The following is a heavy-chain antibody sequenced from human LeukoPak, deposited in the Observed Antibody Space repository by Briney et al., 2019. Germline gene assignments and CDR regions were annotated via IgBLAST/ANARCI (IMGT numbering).Heavy chain of an antibody. V-gene: IGHV4-4*07. D-gene: IGHD3-22*01. CDR2: IYTSGST. Sequence: SETLSLTCTVSGGSISSYYWSRIRQPAGKGLEWIGRIYTSGSTNYNPSLKSRVTMSVDTSKNQFSLKLSSVTAADTAVYYCARQHSGSSGYYYNYWGQGTLVTVSS. CDR3: ARQHSGSSGYYYNY. CDR1: GGSISSYY. J-gene: IGHJ4*02.